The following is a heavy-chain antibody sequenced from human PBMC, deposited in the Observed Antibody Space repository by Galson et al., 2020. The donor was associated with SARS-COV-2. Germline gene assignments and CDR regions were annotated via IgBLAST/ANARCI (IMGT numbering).Heavy chain of an antibody. CDR3: ARDGQLSSGWAFVY. CDR2: IFYDGSNK. J-gene: IGHJ4*02. CDR1: GFTFENHA. Sequence: GESLKISCAASGFTFENHAMHWVRQAPGKGLEWVAQIFYDGSNKYYLDSVKGRFTISRDNSENTVSLQMDNLRAEDTAVYFCARDGQLSSGWAFVYWGQGTLVTVSS. D-gene: IGHD6-19*01. V-gene: IGHV3-33*01.